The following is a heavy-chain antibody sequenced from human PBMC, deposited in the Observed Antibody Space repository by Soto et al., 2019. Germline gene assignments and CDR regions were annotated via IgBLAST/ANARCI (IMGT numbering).Heavy chain of an antibody. CDR2: INAGNGNT. V-gene: IGHV1-3*01. Sequence: ASVKVSCKATGYTFTSYAMHWVRQAPGQRLEWMGWINAGNGNTKYSQKFQGRVTITRDTSASTAYMELSSLRSEDTAVYYCARAWTTVTSYYYYGMDVWGQGTTVTVSS. J-gene: IGHJ6*02. CDR3: ARAWTTVTSYYYYGMDV. CDR1: GYTFTSYA. D-gene: IGHD4-17*01.